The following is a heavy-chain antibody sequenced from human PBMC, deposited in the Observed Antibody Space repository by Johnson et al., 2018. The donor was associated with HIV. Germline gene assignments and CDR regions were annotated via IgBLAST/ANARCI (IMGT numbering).Heavy chain of an antibody. J-gene: IGHJ3*02. D-gene: IGHD2-21*01. CDR2: IKQDGTEK. Sequence: DVQVVESGGGLVQPGGSLGLSCAASGFTFSSYWMTWVRQAPGKGLEWVANIKQDGTEKNYVDFVKGRFTISRDNAKNSLFLQISSLRAEDTAVYFCARDVVSDGDYPPDAFDIWGHGTMVTVSS. CDR3: ARDVVSDGDYPPDAFDI. V-gene: IGHV3-7*05. CDR1: GFTFSSYW.